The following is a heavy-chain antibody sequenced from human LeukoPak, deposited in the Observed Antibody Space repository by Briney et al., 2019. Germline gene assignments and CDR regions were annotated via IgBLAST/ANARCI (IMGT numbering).Heavy chain of an antibody. CDR1: GGSISTYY. CDR2: IYYSGGT. D-gene: IGHD5-18*01. J-gene: IGHJ4*02. CDR3: VRPIRGYSFDYYDY. V-gene: IGHV4-59*01. Sequence: SETLSLTCTVSGGSISTYYWSWIRQPPGKGLEWIGYIYYSGGTNYNPSLKSRVTMSVDTSKNQFSLKLTSVTAADTAVYYCVRPIRGYSFDYYDYWGQGTLVTVSS.